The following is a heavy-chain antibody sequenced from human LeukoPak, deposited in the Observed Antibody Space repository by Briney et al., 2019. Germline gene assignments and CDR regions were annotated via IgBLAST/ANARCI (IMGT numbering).Heavy chain of an antibody. V-gene: IGHV1-18*01. CDR3: ARDRRYSSSWLPQTDPNLIDP. CDR1: GYTFTSYG. J-gene: IGHJ5*02. Sequence: ASVKVSCKASGYTFTSYGISWVRQAPGQGLEWMGWFSAYNGNTNYAQKLQGRVTMTTDTSTSTAYMELRSLRSDDTAVYYCARDRRYSSSWLPQTDPNLIDPWGQGTLVTVSS. CDR2: FSAYNGNT. D-gene: IGHD6-13*01.